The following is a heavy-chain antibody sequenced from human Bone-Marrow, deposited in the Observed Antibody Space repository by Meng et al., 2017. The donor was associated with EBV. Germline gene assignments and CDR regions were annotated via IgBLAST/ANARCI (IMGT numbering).Heavy chain of an antibody. CDR1: GGSCSGYY. V-gene: IGHV4-34*01. CDR2: INHSGST. Sequence: QVQLQQWGAGLLKPSXXLXLTCAXXGGSCSGYYWSWIRQPPGKGLEWIGEINHSGSTNYNPSLKSRVTISVDTSKNQFSLKLSSVTAADTAVYYCARAVLRYFDWLLWGFDPWGQGTLVTVSS. J-gene: IGHJ5*02. D-gene: IGHD3-9*01. CDR3: ARAVLRYFDWLLWGFDP.